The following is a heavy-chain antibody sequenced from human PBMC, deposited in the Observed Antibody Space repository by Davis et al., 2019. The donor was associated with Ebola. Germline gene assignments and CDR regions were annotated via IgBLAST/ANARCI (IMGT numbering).Heavy chain of an antibody. J-gene: IGHJ4*02. Sequence: PSETLSLTCAVSGGSISSSNWWSWVRQPPGKGLEWIGEIYHSGSTNYNPSLKSRVTISVDTSKNQFSLKVSSVTAADTAMYYCATDYLKYWGQGTLVTVSS. CDR3: ATDYLKY. D-gene: IGHD4/OR15-4a*01. CDR2: IYHSGST. V-gene: IGHV4-4*02. CDR1: GGSISSSNW.